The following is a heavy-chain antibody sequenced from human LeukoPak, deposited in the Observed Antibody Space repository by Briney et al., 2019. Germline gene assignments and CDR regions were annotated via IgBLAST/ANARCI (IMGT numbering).Heavy chain of an antibody. CDR2: ISYDGSNK. CDR3: AKGDCSSTSCPPDYYYYYYMDV. D-gene: IGHD2-2*01. V-gene: IGHV3-30*18. Sequence: GRSLRLSCAASGFTFSSYGMHWVGQAPGKGLEWVGVISYDGSNKYYADSVKGRFTISRDNSKNTLYLQMNSLRTEDTAVYYCAKGDCSSTSCPPDYYYYYYMDVWGKGTTVTVSS. J-gene: IGHJ6*03. CDR1: GFTFSSYG.